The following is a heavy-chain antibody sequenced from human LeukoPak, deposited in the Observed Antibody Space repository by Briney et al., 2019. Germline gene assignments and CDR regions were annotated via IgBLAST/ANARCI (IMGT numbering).Heavy chain of an antibody. Sequence: GGSLRLSCTASGFILSTHGMHWVRQAPGKGLEWVAGMWYDGSREDYADSVKGRFTISRDNSKNSLYLQMNSLRTEDTALYYCAKEGVRTTPFPYYYYYMDVWGKGTTVTVSS. V-gene: IGHV3-33*03. D-gene: IGHD2/OR15-2a*01. J-gene: IGHJ6*03. CDR2: MWYDGSRE. CDR3: AKEGVRTTPFPYYYYYMDV. CDR1: GFILSTHG.